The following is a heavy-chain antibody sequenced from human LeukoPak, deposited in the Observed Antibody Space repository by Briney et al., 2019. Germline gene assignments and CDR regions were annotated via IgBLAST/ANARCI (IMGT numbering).Heavy chain of an antibody. J-gene: IGHJ5*02. V-gene: IGHV1-18*01. Sequence: ASVKVSCKASGYIFTTYGISWVRQAPGQGLEWMGWISGYNGHTNYAQKLQGKVTMTTDTSTSTAYMELRSLRSEDTAVYYCARGVAPKGDWFDPWGQGTLVTVSS. CDR2: ISGYNGHT. D-gene: IGHD2-15*01. CDR3: ARGVAPKGDWFDP. CDR1: GYIFTTYG.